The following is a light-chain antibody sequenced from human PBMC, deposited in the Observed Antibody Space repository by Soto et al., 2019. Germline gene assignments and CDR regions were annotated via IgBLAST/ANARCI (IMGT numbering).Light chain of an antibody. CDR2: GAS. J-gene: IGKJ2*01. CDR3: QQYNNWPSYT. Sequence: EIVMTQSPATLSVSPGERATLSCRASQSVSSNLAWYQQKPGQAPRLLIYGASTRATGIPARFSGSGSGTEFPLTTSSMQSEDFAVDYCQQYNNWPSYTFGQGTKLEIK. CDR1: QSVSSN. V-gene: IGKV3-15*01.